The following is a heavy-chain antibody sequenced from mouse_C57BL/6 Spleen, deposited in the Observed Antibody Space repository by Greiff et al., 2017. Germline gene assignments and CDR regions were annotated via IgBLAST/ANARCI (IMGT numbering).Heavy chain of an antibody. D-gene: IGHD1-1*01. CDR1: GYTFTSYG. J-gene: IGHJ1*03. V-gene: IGHV1-81*01. CDR2: IYPRSGNT. CDR3: ARRGYYGSSLYWYFDV. Sequence: QVQLQQSGAELARPGASVKLSCKASGYTFTSYGISWVKQRTGQGLEWIGEIYPRSGNTYYNEKFKGKATLTADKSSSTAYMELRSLTSEDSAVYFCARRGYYGSSLYWYFDVWGTGTTVTVSS.